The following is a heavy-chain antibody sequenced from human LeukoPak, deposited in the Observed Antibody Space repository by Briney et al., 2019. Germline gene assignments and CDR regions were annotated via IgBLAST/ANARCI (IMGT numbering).Heavy chain of an antibody. CDR2: INPNGGGT. D-gene: IGHD3-10*01. CDR3: ASTMVRGENY. J-gene: IGHJ4*02. CDR1: GYTFTRYY. V-gene: IGHV1-2*06. Sequence: ASVKVSCKASGYTFTRYYMHWVRQAPGQGLEWMGRINPNGGGTNYAQKFQGRVTMTRDTSISTAYRDLSRLRSDDTAVYYCASTMVRGENYWGQGTLVTVSS.